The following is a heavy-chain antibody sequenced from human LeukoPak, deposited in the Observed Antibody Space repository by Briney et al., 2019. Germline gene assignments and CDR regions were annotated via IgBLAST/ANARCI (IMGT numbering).Heavy chain of an antibody. CDR1: GGSISSGGYS. V-gene: IGHV4-39*07. Sequence: SETLSLTCAVSGGSISSGGYSWSWIRQPPGKGLEWIGSIYYSGSTYYNPSLKSRVTMSVDTSKNQFSLKLSSVTAADTAVYYCARGADDFGDLYYYMDVWGKGTTVTVSS. D-gene: IGHD4-17*01. CDR3: ARGADDFGDLYYYMDV. CDR2: IYYSGST. J-gene: IGHJ6*03.